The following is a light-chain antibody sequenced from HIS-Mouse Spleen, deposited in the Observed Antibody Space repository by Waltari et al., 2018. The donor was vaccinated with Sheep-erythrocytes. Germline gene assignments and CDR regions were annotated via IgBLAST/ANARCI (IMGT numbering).Light chain of an antibody. Sequence: QSALTQPASVSGSPGQSITISCTGTSSDVGSYKLVSWYQQHPGKAPKPMIYDGSKRPSGVSNRFSGSKSGNTASLTISGLQAEDEADYYCCSYAGSSTPWVFGGGTKLTVL. CDR3: CSYAGSSTPWV. J-gene: IGLJ3*02. CDR1: SSDVGSYKL. CDR2: DGS. V-gene: IGLV2-23*01.